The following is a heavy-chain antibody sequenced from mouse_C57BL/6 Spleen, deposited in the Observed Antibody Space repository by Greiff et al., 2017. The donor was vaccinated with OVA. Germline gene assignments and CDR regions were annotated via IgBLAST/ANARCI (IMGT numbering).Heavy chain of an antibody. CDR2: INPSSGYT. D-gene: IGHD2-5*01. CDR1: GYTFTSYW. J-gene: IGHJ4*01. V-gene: IGHV1-7*01. CDR3: ASYSNEDYEAMDD. Sequence: QVQLQQSGAELAKPGASVKLSCTASGYTFTSYWMHWVQQRPGQGLEWIGYINPSSGYTKYNQKFKDKATLTADKSSSTAYMQLSRITYEDDAVDNCASYSNEDYEAMDDWGQGTSVTVSS.